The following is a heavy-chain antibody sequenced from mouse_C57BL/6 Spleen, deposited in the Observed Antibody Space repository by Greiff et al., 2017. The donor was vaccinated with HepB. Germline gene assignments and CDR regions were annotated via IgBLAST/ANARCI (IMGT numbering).Heavy chain of an antibody. CDR3: AREDYGGNY. D-gene: IGHD1-1*02. V-gene: IGHV1-82*01. CDR1: GYAFSSSW. J-gene: IGHJ2*01. Sequence: VKLMESGPELVKPGASVKISCKASGYAFSSSWMNWVKQRPGKGLEWIGRIYPGDGDTNYNGKFKGKATLTADKSSSTAYMQLSSLTSEDSAVYFCAREDYGGNYWGQGTTLTVSS. CDR2: IYPGDGDT.